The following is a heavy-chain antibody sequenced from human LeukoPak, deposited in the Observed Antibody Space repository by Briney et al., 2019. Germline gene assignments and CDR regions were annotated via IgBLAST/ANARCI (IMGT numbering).Heavy chain of an antibody. D-gene: IGHD5-24*01. CDR2: IIPILGTA. J-gene: IGHJ6*03. V-gene: IGHV1-69*05. CDR3: ARDLGWRWLPDSYYYYYMDV. Sequence: GASVKVSCKASGGTFSSYAISWVRHAPGQGLEWMGGIIPILGTANYAQKFQGRVTITTDESTSTAYMELSSLRSEDTAVYYCARDLGWRWLPDSYYYYYMDVWGKGTTVTVSS. CDR1: GGTFSSYA.